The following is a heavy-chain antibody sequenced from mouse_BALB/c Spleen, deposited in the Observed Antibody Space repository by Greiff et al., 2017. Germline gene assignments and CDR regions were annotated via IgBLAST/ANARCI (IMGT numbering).Heavy chain of an antibody. D-gene: IGHD3-3*01. CDR1: GFTFSSYA. J-gene: IGHJ4*01. CDR2: ISSGGSYT. Sequence: EVNVVESGGGLVKPGGSLKLSCAASGFTFSSYAMSWVRQSPEKRLEWVAEISSGGSYTYYPDTVTGRFTISRDNAKNTLYLEMSSLRSEDTAMYYCARDRGPMDYWGQGTSFTVSS. CDR3: ARDRGPMDY. V-gene: IGHV5-9-4*01.